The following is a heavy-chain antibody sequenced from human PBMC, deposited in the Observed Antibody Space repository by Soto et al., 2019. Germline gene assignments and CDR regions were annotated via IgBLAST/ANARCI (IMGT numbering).Heavy chain of an antibody. CDR2: ISWNSGSI. CDR1: GFTFDDYA. J-gene: IGHJ3*02. Sequence: GGSLRLSCAASGFTFDDYAMHWVRQAPGKGLEWVPGISWNSGSIGYADSVKGRFTISRDNAKNSLYLQMNSLRAEDTALYYCAKDLGYCSGGSCYPDAFDIWGQGTMVTVSS. D-gene: IGHD2-15*01. CDR3: AKDLGYCSGGSCYPDAFDI. V-gene: IGHV3-9*01.